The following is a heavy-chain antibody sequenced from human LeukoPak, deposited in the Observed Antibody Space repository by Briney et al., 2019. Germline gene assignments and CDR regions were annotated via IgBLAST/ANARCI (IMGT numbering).Heavy chain of an antibody. V-gene: IGHV3-23*01. CDR1: GFTVSSNY. D-gene: IGHD3-3*01. CDR3: AKDRLDYDFWSGYYYY. CDR2: ISGSDGST. J-gene: IGHJ4*02. Sequence: GGSLRLSCAASGFTVSSNYMSWVRQAPGKGLEWVSTISGSDGSTYYADSVKGRFTISRDNSKNTLYLQMNSLRAGDTAVYYCAKDRLDYDFWSGYYYYWGQGTLVTVSS.